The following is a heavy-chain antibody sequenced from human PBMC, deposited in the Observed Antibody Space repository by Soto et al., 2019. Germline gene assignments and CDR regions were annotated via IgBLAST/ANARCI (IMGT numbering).Heavy chain of an antibody. CDR2: IIPIFGTA. CDR3: ARDHGISAAADRAVYFDY. CDR1: GGTFSSYA. Sequence: QVQLVQSGAEVKKPGSSVKVSCKASGGTFSSYAISWVRQAPGQGLEWMGGIIPIFGTANYAQKFQGRFTITADESTSTAYLELSSLRAEATAVYYCARDHGISAAADRAVYFDYWGQGTLVTVSS. D-gene: IGHD6-13*01. V-gene: IGHV1-69*01. J-gene: IGHJ4*02.